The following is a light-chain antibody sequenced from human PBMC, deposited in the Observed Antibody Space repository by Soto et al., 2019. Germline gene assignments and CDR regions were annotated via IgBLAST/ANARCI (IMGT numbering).Light chain of an antibody. V-gene: IGKV3-15*01. Sequence: ETVMTQSPATLSLFPGERATLSCRASQSVSNNLAWYQQKSGQSPRLLIYGAATRATGIPARFSGSGSETDFTLTISSLQDEDFAVYYCQQYKNWPPVTFGGGTKVEI. J-gene: IGKJ4*01. CDR2: GAA. CDR1: QSVSNN. CDR3: QQYKNWPPVT.